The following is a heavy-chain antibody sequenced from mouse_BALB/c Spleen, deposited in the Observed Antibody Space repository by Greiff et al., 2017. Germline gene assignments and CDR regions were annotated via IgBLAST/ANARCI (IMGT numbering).Heavy chain of an antibody. J-gene: IGHJ3*01. Sequence: VMLVESGAELARPGASVKLSCKASGYTFTSYWMQWVKQRPGQGLEWIGAIYPGDGDTRYTQKFKGKATLTADKSSSTAYMQLSSLASEDSAVYYCARSAYYGNYWFAYWGQGTLVTVSA. CDR2: IYPGDGDT. CDR3: ARSAYYGNYWFAY. D-gene: IGHD2-10*01. CDR1: GYTFTSYW. V-gene: IGHV1-87*01.